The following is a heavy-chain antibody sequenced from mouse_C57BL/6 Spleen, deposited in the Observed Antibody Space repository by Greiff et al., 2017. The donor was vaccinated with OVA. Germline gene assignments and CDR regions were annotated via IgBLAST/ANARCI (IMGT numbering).Heavy chain of an antibody. Sequence: QVQLQQPGAELVKPGASVKLSCKASGYTFTSYWMHWVKQRPGRGLEWIGRIDPKSGGTKYNEKFKSKATLTVDKPSSTAYMQLSSLTSEVSAVYYCAREDYYGSSYWFAYWGQGTLVTVSA. CDR3: AREDYYGSSYWFAY. V-gene: IGHV1-72*01. CDR2: IDPKSGGT. J-gene: IGHJ3*01. D-gene: IGHD1-1*01. CDR1: GYTFTSYW.